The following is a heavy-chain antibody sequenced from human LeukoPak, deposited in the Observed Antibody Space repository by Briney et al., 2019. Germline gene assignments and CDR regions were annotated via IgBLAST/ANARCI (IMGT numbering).Heavy chain of an antibody. Sequence: SETLSLTCTVSGGSISSGSYYWSWIRQPAGKGLEWIGRIYTSGSTNYNPSLKSRVTISVDTSKNQFSLKLSSVTAADTAVYYCAREPYQPGYSYGYYWGQGTLVTVSS. J-gene: IGHJ4*02. CDR3: AREPYQPGYSYGYY. CDR1: GGSISSGSYY. D-gene: IGHD5-18*01. V-gene: IGHV4-61*02. CDR2: IYTSGST.